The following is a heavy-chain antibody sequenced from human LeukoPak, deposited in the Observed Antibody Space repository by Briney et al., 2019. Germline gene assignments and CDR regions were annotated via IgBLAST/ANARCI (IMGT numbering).Heavy chain of an antibody. CDR3: AGYRYYDFWSGYSSDY. J-gene: IGHJ4*02. V-gene: IGHV4-30-4*01. CDR1: GGSISSGDYY. D-gene: IGHD3-3*01. CDR2: IYYSGST. Sequence: SETLSLTCTVSGGSISSGDYYWSWIRQPPGKGLEWIGYIYYSGSTYYNPTLKSRVTISVDTSKNQFSLKLSSVTAADTAVYCCAGYRYYDFWSGYSSDYWGQGTLVTVSS.